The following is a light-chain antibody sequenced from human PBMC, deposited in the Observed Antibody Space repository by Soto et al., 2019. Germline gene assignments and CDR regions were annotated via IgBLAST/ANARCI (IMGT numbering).Light chain of an antibody. V-gene: IGKV3-20*01. CDR1: QSVGSTY. CDR2: GAS. Sequence: EIVLTQSPGTPSLSPGERATLSCRASQSVGSTYLAWYQQKPGQAPRLLIFGASSRATGIPDRFSGSGPGTDFTLTISRLEPEDFAVFYCQQYGTLPRTFGGGTKVDIK. J-gene: IGKJ4*01. CDR3: QQYGTLPRT.